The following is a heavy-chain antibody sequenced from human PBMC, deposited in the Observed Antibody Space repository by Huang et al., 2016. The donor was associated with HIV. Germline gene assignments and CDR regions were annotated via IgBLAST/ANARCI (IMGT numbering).Heavy chain of an antibody. CDR3: ARLTGYSTFDI. CDR2: IYTSGTP. CDR1: GGSISSGNYY. J-gene: IGHJ3*02. V-gene: IGHV4-61*09. Sequence: QVQLQESGPGLVKPSQTLSLTCSVSGGSISSGNYYWSWIRQPAGKGLEGIGHIYTSGTPIYNSSLKSRVTISVATSKNQFSLKLSSVTAADTAVYYCARLTGYSTFDIWGHGTVVTVSS. D-gene: IGHD3-9*01.